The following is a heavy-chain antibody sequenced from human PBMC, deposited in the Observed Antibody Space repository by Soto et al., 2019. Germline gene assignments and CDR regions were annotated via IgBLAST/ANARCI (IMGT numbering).Heavy chain of an antibody. V-gene: IGHV3-23*01. CDR1: GFAFSTYA. D-gene: IGHD6-13*01. CDR2: ISGIGGSS. CDR3: AKVTKRAAAGRYEYYKYGMDV. Sequence: PGWSLRLSCAASGFAFSTYAMTWVRQAPGKGLEWVSVISGIGGSSYYAASVKGRFTISRDNSKNTLFLQMNGLRAEDTAVYYCAKVTKRAAAGRYEYYKYGMDVWGQGTTGTV. J-gene: IGHJ6*02.